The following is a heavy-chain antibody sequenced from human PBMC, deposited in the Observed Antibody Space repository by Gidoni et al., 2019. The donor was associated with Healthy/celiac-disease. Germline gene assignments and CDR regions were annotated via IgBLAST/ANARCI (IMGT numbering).Heavy chain of an antibody. CDR3: ARVPDGYHSFGYYYMDV. J-gene: IGHJ6*03. D-gene: IGHD5-12*01. CDR1: GGTFSSYA. V-gene: IGHV1-69*01. CDR2: IIPIFGTA. Sequence: QVQLVQSGAEVKKPGSSVKVSCKASGGTFSSYAISWVRQAPGQGLEWMGGIIPIFGTANYAQKFQGRGTITADESTSTAYMELSSLRSEDTAVYYCARVPDGYHSFGYYYMDVWGRGTTVTVSS.